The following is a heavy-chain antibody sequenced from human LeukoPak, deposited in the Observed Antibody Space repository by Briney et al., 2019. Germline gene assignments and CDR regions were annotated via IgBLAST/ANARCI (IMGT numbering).Heavy chain of an antibody. CDR1: GYRFTSYW. CDR2: IYPGDSDT. CDR3: ATPQVSGWNFDY. V-gene: IGHV5-51*01. Sequence: PGESLKISCKGSGYRFTSYWIAWVRQMPGKGLEWMGSIYPGDSDTRYSPSFQGQVTISADKSITTAYLQWSGLKASDTAMYYCATPQVSGWNFDYWGQGTLVTVSS. D-gene: IGHD6-19*01. J-gene: IGHJ4*02.